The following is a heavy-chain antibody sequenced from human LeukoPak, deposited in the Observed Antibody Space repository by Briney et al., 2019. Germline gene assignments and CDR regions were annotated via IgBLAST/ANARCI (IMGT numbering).Heavy chain of an antibody. V-gene: IGHV3-7*01. CDR3: ARDHRSGYSGYDAGNYFDY. CDR1: GFTFSSYW. Sequence: PGGSLRLSCAASGFTFSSYWMSWVRQAPGKGLEWVANIKQDGSEKYYEDSVKGRFTISRDNAKNSLYLQMNSLRAEDTAVYYCARDHRSGYSGYDAGNYFDYWGQGTLVTVSS. J-gene: IGHJ4*02. D-gene: IGHD5-12*01. CDR2: IKQDGSEK.